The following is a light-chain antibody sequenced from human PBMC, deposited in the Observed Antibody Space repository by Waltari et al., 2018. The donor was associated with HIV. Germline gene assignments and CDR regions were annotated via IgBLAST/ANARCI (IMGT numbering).Light chain of an antibody. CDR3: SSYTSSSTLEV. V-gene: IGLV2-14*03. CDR2: DVS. CDR1: RSDVGGYNL. J-gene: IGLJ1*01. Sequence: QSALTHPASVSGSPGQSITLPYTGTRSDVGGYNLLPLYQQHPGTAPQLMIYDVSNRPSGVSNRFSGSKSGNTASLTISGLQAEDEADYYCSSYTSSSTLEVFGTGTKVTVL.